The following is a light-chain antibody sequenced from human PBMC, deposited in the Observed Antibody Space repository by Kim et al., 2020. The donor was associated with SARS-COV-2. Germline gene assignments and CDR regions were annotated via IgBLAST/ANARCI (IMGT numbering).Light chain of an antibody. CDR3: QVWDSSSHHWV. V-gene: IGLV3-21*04. CDR2: YDS. J-gene: IGLJ3*02. Sequence: PGKTARSTCGGSNIGTKSVQWYQQKTGQAPALVIYYDSDRRSGIPERFSGSNSGDTATLTITRVEAGDEADYFCQVWDSSSHHWVFGGGTKVTVL. CDR1: NIGTKS.